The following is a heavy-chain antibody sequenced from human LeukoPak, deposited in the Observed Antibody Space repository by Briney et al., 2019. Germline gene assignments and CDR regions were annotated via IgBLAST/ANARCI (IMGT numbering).Heavy chain of an antibody. J-gene: IGHJ4*02. CDR1: GGSTSSYY. CDR2: IYSSGSA. Sequence: SETLSLTCIVSGGSTSSYYWSWIRQPAGKGLEWIGRIYSSGSANYNPSLKSQVSMSVDTSKNQFSLKLSSVTAADTAMYYCARNYYDTNGYYSGFDYWGQGTLVTVSS. D-gene: IGHD3-22*01. V-gene: IGHV4-4*07. CDR3: ARNYYDTNGYYSGFDY.